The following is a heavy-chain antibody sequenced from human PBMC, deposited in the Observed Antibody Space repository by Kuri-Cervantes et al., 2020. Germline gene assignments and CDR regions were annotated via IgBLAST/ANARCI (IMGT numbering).Heavy chain of an antibody. CDR1: GFTFSIYS. CDR3: AREGTSGWSGMDAFDI. V-gene: IGHV3-21*01. D-gene: IGHD6-19*01. CDR2: ISSSSSYI. J-gene: IGHJ3*02. Sequence: GESLKISCAASGFTFSIYSMNWVRQAPGKGLEWVSSISSSSSYIYYADSVKGRFTTSRDNAKNSLFLHMNSLRAEDTAVYYCAREGTSGWSGMDAFDIWGQGTMVTVSS.